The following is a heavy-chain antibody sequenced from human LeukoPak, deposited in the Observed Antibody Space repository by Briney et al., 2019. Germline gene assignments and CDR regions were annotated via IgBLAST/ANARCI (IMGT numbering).Heavy chain of an antibody. J-gene: IGHJ4*02. CDR3: ATESYCGGDCFRTFDY. D-gene: IGHD2-21*01. Sequence: GASVKVSCKASGYTFTSYGISWVRQAPGQGLEWMGWISAYNGNTNYAQKLQGRVTMTEDTSTDTAYMELSSLRSEDTAVYYCATESYCGGDCFRTFDYWGQGTLVTVSS. V-gene: IGHV1-18*01. CDR1: GYTFTSYG. CDR2: ISAYNGNT.